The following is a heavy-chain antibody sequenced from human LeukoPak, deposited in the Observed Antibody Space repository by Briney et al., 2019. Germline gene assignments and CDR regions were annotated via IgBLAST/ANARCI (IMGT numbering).Heavy chain of an antibody. Sequence: ASVKVSCKASGYTLTSYYMHWVRQAPGQGLEWMGIIDPSGGSTTYAQKFQGRVTMTRDTSTSTVYMELSSLRSEDTAVYYCARLYGGAPPVYFDYWGQGTLVTVSS. J-gene: IGHJ4*02. CDR3: ARLYGGAPPVYFDY. CDR1: GYTLTSYY. V-gene: IGHV1-46*01. D-gene: IGHD1-26*01. CDR2: IDPSGGST.